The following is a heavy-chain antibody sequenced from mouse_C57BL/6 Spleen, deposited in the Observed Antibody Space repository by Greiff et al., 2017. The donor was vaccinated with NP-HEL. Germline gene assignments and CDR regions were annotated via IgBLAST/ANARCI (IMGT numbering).Heavy chain of an antibody. CDR1: GYTFTSYW. V-gene: IGHV1-64*01. J-gene: IGHJ4*01. CDR3: ARSLSYYYAMDY. CDR2: IHSNSGST. D-gene: IGHD6-1*01. Sequence: QVQLQQPGAELVKPGASVKLSCKASGYTFTSYWMHWVKQRPGQGLEWIGMIHSNSGSTNYNEKFKSKATLTVDKSSSTAYMQLSSLTSEDSAVYYCARSLSYYYAMDYWGQGTSVTVSS.